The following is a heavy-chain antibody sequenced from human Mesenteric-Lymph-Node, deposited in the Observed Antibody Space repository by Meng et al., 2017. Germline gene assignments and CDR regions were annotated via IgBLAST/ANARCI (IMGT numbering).Heavy chain of an antibody. CDR3: ARPAERGYYDSSGYYYDAFDI. J-gene: IGHJ3*02. V-gene: IGHV1-69*06. D-gene: IGHD3-22*01. CDR1: GGTFSSYA. CDR2: IIPIFGTA. Sequence: SVKVSCKASGGTFSSYAISWVRQAPGQGLEWMGGIIPIFGTANYAQKFQGRVTITADKSTSTAYMELSSLRSEDTAVYYCARPAERGYYDSSGYYYDAFDIWGQGTMVTVSS.